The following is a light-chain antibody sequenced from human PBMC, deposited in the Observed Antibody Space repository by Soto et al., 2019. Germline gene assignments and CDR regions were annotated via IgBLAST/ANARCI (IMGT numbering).Light chain of an antibody. J-gene: IGKJ1*01. CDR1: QSVAGN. Sequence: EIVMTHSPATLSVSPGERATLSCRASQSVAGNLAWYQQKPGQAPRLLIYGASTRPTGIPARFSGSGSGTEFTLTISSLQSEDFAVYYCQHYNNWPRTFGQGTKVEIK. CDR3: QHYNNWPRT. V-gene: IGKV3-15*01. CDR2: GAS.